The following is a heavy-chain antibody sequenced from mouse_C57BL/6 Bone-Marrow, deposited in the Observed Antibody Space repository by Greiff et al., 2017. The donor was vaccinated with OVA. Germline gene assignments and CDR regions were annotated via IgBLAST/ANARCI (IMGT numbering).Heavy chain of an antibody. CDR2: IWRGGST. CDR1: GFSLTSYG. D-gene: IGHD1-1*01. J-gene: IGHJ3*01. Sequence: VKLVESGPGLVQPSQSLSITCTVSGFSLTSYGVHWVRQSPGKGLEWLGVIWRGGSTDYNAAFMSRLSITKDNSKSQVFFKMNSLQADDTAIYYCAKNYYGSSYLAWFAYWGQGTLVTVSA. V-gene: IGHV2-5*01. CDR3: AKNYYGSSYLAWFAY.